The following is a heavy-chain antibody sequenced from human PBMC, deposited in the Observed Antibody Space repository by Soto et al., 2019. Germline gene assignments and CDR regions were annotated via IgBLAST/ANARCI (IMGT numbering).Heavy chain of an antibody. Sequence: SVKVSCKASGGTFSSYAISWVRQAPGQGLEWMGGIIPIFGTANYAQKFQGRVTITADESTSTAYMELSSLRSKDTAVYYCARDSFNGFRSGVWFDPWGQGTLVTVSS. CDR3: ARDSFNGFRSGVWFDP. CDR1: GGTFSSYA. J-gene: IGHJ5*02. CDR2: IIPIFGTA. V-gene: IGHV1-69*13. D-gene: IGHD6-19*01.